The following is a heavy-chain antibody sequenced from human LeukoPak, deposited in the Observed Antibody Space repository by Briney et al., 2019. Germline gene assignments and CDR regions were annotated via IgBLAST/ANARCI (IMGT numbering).Heavy chain of an antibody. CDR1: GFTFSSYA. D-gene: IGHD5-24*01. Sequence: GGSLRLSCAASGFTFSSYAMNWARQAPGKGLEWVSTISGGGGSTYYADSVKGRFTISRDNSKNTLYLQMNSLRAEDTAVYYCAKGRRDGYNFDFDYWGQGTLVTVSS. V-gene: IGHV3-23*01. CDR3: AKGRRDGYNFDFDY. J-gene: IGHJ4*02. CDR2: ISGGGGST.